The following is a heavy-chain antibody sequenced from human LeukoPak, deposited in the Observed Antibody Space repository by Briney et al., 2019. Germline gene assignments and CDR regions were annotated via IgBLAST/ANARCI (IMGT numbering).Heavy chain of an antibody. CDR2: ITNGGVTT. Sequence: GGSLRLSCAASGFTFSSYAMSWVRQTPGKSLEWVSIITNGGVTTYYADSVRGRFTISRDNSKNMLYLQMNSLRAEDTAVYYCVKLSSGSGSKFGFDSWGQGTLVTVSP. D-gene: IGHD6-19*01. CDR1: GFTFSSYA. CDR3: VKLSSGSGSKFGFDS. V-gene: IGHV3-23*01. J-gene: IGHJ4*02.